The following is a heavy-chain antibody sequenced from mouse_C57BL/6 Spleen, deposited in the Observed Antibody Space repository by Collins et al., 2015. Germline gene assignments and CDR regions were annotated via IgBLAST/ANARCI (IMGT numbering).Heavy chain of an antibody. CDR3: ARGMTTTAMDY. D-gene: IGHD2-4*01. Sequence: DVQLQESGPGLVKPSQSLSSPRSVTGYSITSGYYWNWIRQFPGNKLEWMGYINYDGSNDCNPSLKNRISISRDTSKNQFFLKLNSVTTEDTATYYCARGMTTTAMDYWGQGTSVTVSS. CDR1: GYSITSGYY. CDR2: INYDGSN. V-gene: IGHV3-6*02. J-gene: IGHJ4*01.